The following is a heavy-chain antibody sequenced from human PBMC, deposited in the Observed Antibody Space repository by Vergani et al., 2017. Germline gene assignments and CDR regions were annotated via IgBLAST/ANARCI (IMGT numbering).Heavy chain of an antibody. Sequence: QVQLVQSGAEVKKPGASVKVSCKASGYTFTSYYMHWVRQAPGQGLEWMGIINPSGGSTSYAQKFQGRVTMTRDTSTSTVYMELSSLRSEDTAVYYCARDRFYGAGSYNPQFDYWGQGTLVTVSS. CDR2: INPSGGST. CDR3: ARDRFYGAGSYNPQFDY. D-gene: IGHD3-10*01. CDR1: GYTFTSYY. V-gene: IGHV1-46*01. J-gene: IGHJ4*02.